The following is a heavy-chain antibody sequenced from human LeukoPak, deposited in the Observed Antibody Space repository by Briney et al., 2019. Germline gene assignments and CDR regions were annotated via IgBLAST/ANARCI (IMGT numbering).Heavy chain of an antibody. V-gene: IGHV4-59*08. D-gene: IGHD3-9*01. CDR2: IYYSGST. CDR3: ARLSIRHFDWLPDDAFDI. CDR1: GGSISSYY. Sequence: SETLSLTCTVSGGSISSYYWSWIRQPPGKGLEWIGYIYYSGSTNYNPSLKSRVTISVDTSKNQFSLKLSSVTAADTAVYYCARLSIRHFDWLPDDAFDIWGQGTMVTVSS. J-gene: IGHJ3*02.